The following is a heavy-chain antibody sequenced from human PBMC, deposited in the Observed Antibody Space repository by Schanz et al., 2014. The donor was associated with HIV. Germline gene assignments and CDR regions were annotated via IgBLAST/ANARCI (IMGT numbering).Heavy chain of an antibody. CDR1: GFTFSSFG. CDR3: AKDRNHYDSRYRGKGNYYYYYGMDV. V-gene: IGHV3-30*18. D-gene: IGHD3-22*01. CDR2: ISYDGTNK. Sequence: QVQLVESGGGVVRPGRSLRLSCAASGFTFSSFGMHWVRQAPGKGLEWVAVISYDGTNKKFADSVKGRFTISRDNSKNTLYLQMKSLRPEDTAVYYCAKDRNHYDSRYRGKGNYYYYYGMDVWGQGTTVTVSS. J-gene: IGHJ6*02.